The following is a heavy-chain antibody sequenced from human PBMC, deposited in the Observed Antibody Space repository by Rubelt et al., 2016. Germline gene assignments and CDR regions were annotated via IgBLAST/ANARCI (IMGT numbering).Heavy chain of an antibody. CDR1: GFTFSSYG. CDR3: AKEGQLGIAYFDY. CDR2: ISSRSSTI. Sequence: VQLVESGGGVVQPGRSLRLSCAASGFTFSSYGMHWVRQAPGKGLEWVSYISSRSSTIYYADSVKGRFTISRDNAKNSLYLQMNSLRAEDTAVYYCAKEGQLGIAYFDYWGQGTLVTVSS. V-gene: IGHV3-48*04. D-gene: IGHD7-27*01. J-gene: IGHJ4*02.